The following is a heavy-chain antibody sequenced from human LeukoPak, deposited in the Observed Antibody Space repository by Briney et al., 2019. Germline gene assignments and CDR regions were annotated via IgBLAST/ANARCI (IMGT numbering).Heavy chain of an antibody. V-gene: IGHV3-23*01. CDR1: GFTFSSYA. J-gene: IGHJ3*02. Sequence: PGGSLRLSCAASGFTFSSYAMSWVRQAPGKGLEWVSAISGSGGSTYYADSVKGRFTISRDNAKNSLYLQMNSLRAEDTAVYYCARGDDNWNDLDAFDIWGQGTMVTVSS. CDR3: ARGDDNWNDLDAFDI. D-gene: IGHD1-1*01. CDR2: ISGSGGST.